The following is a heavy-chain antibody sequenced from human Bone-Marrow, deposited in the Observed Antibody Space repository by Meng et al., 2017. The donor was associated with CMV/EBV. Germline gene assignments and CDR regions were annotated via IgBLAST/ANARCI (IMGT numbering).Heavy chain of an antibody. D-gene: IGHD3-16*01. CDR2: IYYSGST. V-gene: IGHV4-61*01. CDR1: GGSISSSSYY. Sequence: SETLSLTCTVSGGSISSSSYYWSWIRQPPGKGLEWIGYIYYSGSTNYNPSLKSRVTISVDTSKNQFSLKLSSVTAADTAVYYCAREGASYGGIDYWGQGTRVTVSS. J-gene: IGHJ4*02. CDR3: AREGASYGGIDY.